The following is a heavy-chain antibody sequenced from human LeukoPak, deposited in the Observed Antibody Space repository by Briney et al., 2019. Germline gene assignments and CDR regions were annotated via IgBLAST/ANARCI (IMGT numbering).Heavy chain of an antibody. D-gene: IGHD2-15*01. Sequence: ASVKVSCKASGYTFTSYYMHWVRQAPGQGLEWMGIINPSGGSTSYARKFQGRVTMTRDTSTSTVYMELSSLRSEDTAVYYCAREVVATTGDLYYYMDVWGKGTTVTVSS. CDR1: GYTFTSYY. J-gene: IGHJ6*03. CDR2: INPSGGST. CDR3: AREVVATTGDLYYYMDV. V-gene: IGHV1-46*03.